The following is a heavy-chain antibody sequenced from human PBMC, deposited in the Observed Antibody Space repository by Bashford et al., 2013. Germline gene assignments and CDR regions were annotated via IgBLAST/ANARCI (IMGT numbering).Heavy chain of an antibody. Sequence: ASVKVSCKASGGTFSNYAISWVRQAPGQGLEWVGWINPNSGGTNYAQKFQDRVVMTRDTSISTVYMDLSRLRSDDTAVYYCARDYYDSRGFGGFDIWSPGTMVTVSS. CDR3: ARDYYDSRGFGGFDI. D-gene: IGHD3-22*01. CDR2: INPNSGGT. J-gene: IGHJ3*02. V-gene: IGHV1-2*02. CDR1: GGTFSNYA.